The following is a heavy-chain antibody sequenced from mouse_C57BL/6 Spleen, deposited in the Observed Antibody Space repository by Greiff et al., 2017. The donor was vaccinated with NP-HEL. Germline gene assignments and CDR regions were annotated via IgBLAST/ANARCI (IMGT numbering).Heavy chain of an antibody. CDR2: ISSKSSTYAT. D-gene: IGHD1-1*01. CDR1: GFTFNTYA. V-gene: IGHV10-3*01. CDR3: LRRGYYYGSSFWYFDV. Sequence: EVHLVESGGGLVQPKGSLKLSCAASGFTFNTYAMHWVRQAPGKGLEWVARISSKSSTYATYYADSVKDRFTISRDDSESMPYLQMNNLKTENTAMYDFLRRGYYYGSSFWYFDVWGTGTTVTVSS. J-gene: IGHJ1*03.